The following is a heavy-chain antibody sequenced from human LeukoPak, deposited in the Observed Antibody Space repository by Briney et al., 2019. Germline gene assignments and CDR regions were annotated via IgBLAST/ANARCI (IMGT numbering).Heavy chain of an antibody. V-gene: IGHV1-69*04. CDR1: GGTFSSYA. CDR2: IIPILGIA. D-gene: IGHD6-13*01. Sequence: ASVKVSCKASGGTFSSYAISWVRQAPGQGLEWMGRIIPILGIANYAQKFQGRVTITADKSTSTAYMELSSLRSEDTAVYYCARENSSTYSSTWVYYYGMDVWGQETTVTVSS. CDR3: ARENSSTYSSTWVYYYGMDV. J-gene: IGHJ6*02.